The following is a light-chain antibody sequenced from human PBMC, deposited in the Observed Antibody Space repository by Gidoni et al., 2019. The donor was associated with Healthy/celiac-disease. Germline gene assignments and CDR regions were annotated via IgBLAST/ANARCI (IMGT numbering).Light chain of an antibody. CDR2: APS. J-gene: IGKJ4*01. V-gene: IGKV1-12*01. Sequence: IQTSQSPSSGSASVGDGVTITCRASQGIGSWLAWYQQKPGKAPKLLLYAPSSLQSGVPSRFSGSGSATDVTLSIISLQPEDFATYYCQQANSCPPTFGGGTKVEIK. CDR3: QQANSCPPT. CDR1: QGIGSW.